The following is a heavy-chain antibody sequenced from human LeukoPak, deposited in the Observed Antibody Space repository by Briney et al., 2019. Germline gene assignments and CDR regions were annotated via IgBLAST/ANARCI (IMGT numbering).Heavy chain of an antibody. CDR3: ARGWFGELLWVNYYYYMDV. V-gene: IGHV1-8*02. D-gene: IGHD3-10*01. Sequence: ASVKVSCKASGYTFTGYYMHWVRQAPGQGLEWMGWMNPNSGNTGYAQKFQGRVTMTRNTSISTAYMELSSLRSEDTAVYYCARGWFGELLWVNYYYYMDVWGKGTTVTISS. J-gene: IGHJ6*03. CDR1: GYTFTGYY. CDR2: MNPNSGNT.